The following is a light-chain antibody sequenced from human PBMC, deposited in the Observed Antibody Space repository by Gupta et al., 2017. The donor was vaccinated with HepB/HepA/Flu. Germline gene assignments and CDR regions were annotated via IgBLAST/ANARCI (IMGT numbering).Light chain of an antibody. CDR3: QSCDNSLRGAV. CDR2: GNT. Sequence: SLLTPPPSVSGAPVQNITSSCTGSRPNIGAGNHVHWYQQRPGAAPNVLIYGNTTRPSEVPDRFSGSTSGTSAFRAMTGLQAEDEDDYYCQSCDNSLRGAVFGGGTKVAVL. CDR1: RPNIGAGNH. J-gene: IGLJ1*01. V-gene: IGLV1-40*01.